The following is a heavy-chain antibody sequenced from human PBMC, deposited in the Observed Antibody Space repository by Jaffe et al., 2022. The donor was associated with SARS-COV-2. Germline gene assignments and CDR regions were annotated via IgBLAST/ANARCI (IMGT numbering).Heavy chain of an antibody. V-gene: IGHV3-30-3*01. Sequence: QVQLVESGGGVVQPGRSLRLSCAASGFTFSSYAMHWVRQAPGKGLEWVAVISYDGSNKYYADSVKGRFTISRDNSKNTLYLQMNSLRAEDTAVYYCARDRAERGYTPPPAYYYYGMDVWGQGTTVTVSS. CDR3: ARDRAERGYTPPPAYYYYGMDV. D-gene: IGHD5-12*01. CDR1: GFTFSSYA. CDR2: ISYDGSNK. J-gene: IGHJ6*02.